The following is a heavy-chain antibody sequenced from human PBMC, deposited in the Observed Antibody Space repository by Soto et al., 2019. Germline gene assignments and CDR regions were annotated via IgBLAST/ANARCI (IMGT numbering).Heavy chain of an antibody. Sequence: LRLSCAASGFTFSSYAMSWVRQAPGKGLEWVSIITSDGRTYYADSVKGRFTISRDNSKNTVYLQMNSLRAEDTAVYYCAKDYSTVTTDPLSVVLFDYWGQGALVTVSS. CDR3: AKDYSTVTTDPLSVVLFDY. D-gene: IGHD4-17*01. V-gene: IGHV3-23*01. CDR1: GFTFSSYA. CDR2: ITSDGRT. J-gene: IGHJ4*02.